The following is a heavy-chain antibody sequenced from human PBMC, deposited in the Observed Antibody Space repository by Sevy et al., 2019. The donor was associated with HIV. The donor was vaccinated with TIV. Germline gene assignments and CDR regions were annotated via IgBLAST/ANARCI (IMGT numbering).Heavy chain of an antibody. D-gene: IGHD4-4*01. CDR3: ARSYSNYYYYYYMDV. CDR1: GGTFSSYA. CDR2: MIPIFGTA. V-gene: IGHV1-69*06. Sequence: ASVKVSCKASGGTFSSYAISWVRQAPGQGLEWMGGMIPIFGTANYAQKFQGRVTITADKSTSTAYMELSSLRSEDTAVYYCARSYSNYYYYYYMDVWGKGTTVTVSS. J-gene: IGHJ6*03.